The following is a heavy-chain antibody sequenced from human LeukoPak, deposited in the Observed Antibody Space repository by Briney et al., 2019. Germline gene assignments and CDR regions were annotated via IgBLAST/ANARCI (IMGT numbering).Heavy chain of an antibody. D-gene: IGHD5-24*01. CDR2: VYYRSKWSK. CDR3: ARGDQDFDF. J-gene: IGHJ4*02. Sequence: SQTLSLTCGISGDSVSSKSVWNWIRQSPSRGLKWLGRVYYRSKWSKNYAVSVKSRITINPDTSTNQFSLQLSSVTAEDTAVYYCARGDQDFDFWGQGTLVTVSS. CDR1: GDSVSSKSV. V-gene: IGHV6-1*01.